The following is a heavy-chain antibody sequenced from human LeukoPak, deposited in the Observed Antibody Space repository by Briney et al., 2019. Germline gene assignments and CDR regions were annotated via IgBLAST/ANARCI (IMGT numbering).Heavy chain of an antibody. J-gene: IGHJ4*02. V-gene: IGHV3-30*02. CDR1: GFTFSSYG. Sequence: GGSLRLSCAASGFTFSSYGMRWVRQAPGKGLEWVAFIRYDGSNKYYADSVKGRFTISRDNSKNTLYLQMNSLRAEDTAVYYYAKDRCSSTSCYIYYWGQGTLVTVSS. D-gene: IGHD2-2*02. CDR2: IRYDGSNK. CDR3: AKDRCSSTSCYIYY.